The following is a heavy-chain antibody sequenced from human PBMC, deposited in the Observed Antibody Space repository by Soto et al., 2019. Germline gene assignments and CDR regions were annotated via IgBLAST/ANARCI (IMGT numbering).Heavy chain of an antibody. CDR2: INAGNGNT. CDR3: ARVVTMVRGVIGWFDP. Sequence: ASVKVSCKSSGYTFTSYAIHWVRQAPGQRLEWMGWINAGNGNTKYSQKFQGRVTITRDTSASTAYMELSSLRSEDTAVYYCARVVTMVRGVIGWFDPWGQGTLVTVSS. J-gene: IGHJ5*02. V-gene: IGHV1-3*01. CDR1: GYTFTSYA. D-gene: IGHD3-10*01.